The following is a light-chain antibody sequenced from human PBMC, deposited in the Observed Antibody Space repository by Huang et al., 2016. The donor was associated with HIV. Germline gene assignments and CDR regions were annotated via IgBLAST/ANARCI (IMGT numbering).Light chain of an antibody. CDR2: WAS. V-gene: IGKV4-1*01. CDR1: QSVYASSTSKKY. J-gene: IGKJ1*01. Sequence: DIIMSQSPESLTVSLGERATLNCRSRQSVYASSTSKKYMAWFQQKPGQPPKLLLFWASLREVGVPDRFSGSGSGTHFTLTIANLQPEDAAIYYCQQYYSFPQTFGQGTRV. CDR3: QQYYSFPQT.